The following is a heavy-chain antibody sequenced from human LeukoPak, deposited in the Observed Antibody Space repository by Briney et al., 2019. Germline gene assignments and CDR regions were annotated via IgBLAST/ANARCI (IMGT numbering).Heavy chain of an antibody. Sequence: GGSLRLSCAASGFTLSSYAMSWVRQAPGKGLEWVSSISSSSSYIYYADSVKGRFTISRDNAKKSLYLQMNSLRAEDTAVYYCARWDDSSGYYPYYFDYWGQGTLVTVSS. J-gene: IGHJ4*02. CDR1: GFTLSSYA. CDR2: ISSSSSYI. V-gene: IGHV3-21*01. D-gene: IGHD3-22*01. CDR3: ARWDDSSGYYPYYFDY.